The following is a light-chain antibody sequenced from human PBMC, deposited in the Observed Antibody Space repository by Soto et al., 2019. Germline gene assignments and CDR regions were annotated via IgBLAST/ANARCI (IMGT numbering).Light chain of an antibody. Sequence: IQVTKSAFTRSASVGDRVTITCRASQRISNWLAWYKQKPGKAPKILNYKASILESGVPSMCSGSGSGTEIPLTISSLQHDYFATYYCQQYNTYWTFGQGTKVDIK. V-gene: IGKV1-5*03. CDR3: QQYNTYWT. CDR2: KAS. J-gene: IGKJ1*01. CDR1: QRISNW.